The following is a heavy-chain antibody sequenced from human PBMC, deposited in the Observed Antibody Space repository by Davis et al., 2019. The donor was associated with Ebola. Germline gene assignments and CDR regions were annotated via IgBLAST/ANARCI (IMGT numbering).Heavy chain of an antibody. D-gene: IGHD1-26*01. CDR1: GFTFSSYW. CDR2: ISSSGSTI. J-gene: IGHJ6*02. V-gene: IGHV3-48*04. CDR3: ARAFHSGSYYVGYYYGMDV. Sequence: GGSLRLSCAASGFTFSSYWMNWVRQAPGKGLEWVSYISSSGSTIYYADSVKGRFTISRDNAKNSLYLQMNSLRAEDTAVYYCARAFHSGSYYVGYYYGMDVWGQGTTVTVSS.